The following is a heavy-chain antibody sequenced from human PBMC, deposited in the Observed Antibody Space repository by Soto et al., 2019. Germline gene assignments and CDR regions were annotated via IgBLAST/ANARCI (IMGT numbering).Heavy chain of an antibody. CDR3: ARGATHYDFWSGQPYYFDY. Sequence: SETLCLTCTVSGGSISGYYGSWIRQPPGKGLEWIGYIYYSGSTNYNPSLKSRVTISVDTSKNQFSLKLSSVTAADTAVYYCARGATHYDFWSGQPYYFDYWGQGTLVTVSS. J-gene: IGHJ4*02. CDR1: GGSISGYY. D-gene: IGHD3-3*01. CDR2: IYYSGST. V-gene: IGHV4-59*01.